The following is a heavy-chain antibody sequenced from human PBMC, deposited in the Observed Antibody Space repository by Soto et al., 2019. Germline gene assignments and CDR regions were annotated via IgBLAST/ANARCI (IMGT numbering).Heavy chain of an antibody. CDR1: GGTFSSYA. Sequence: QVQLVQSGAEVKKPGSSVKVSCKASGGTFSSYAISWVRQAPGQGLEWMGGIIPIFGTANYAQKFQGRVTITADKSTSPDYMELSSLRSEDTAVYYCARDREPYYDSSGYYPSYWGQGTLVTVSS. V-gene: IGHV1-69*06. J-gene: IGHJ4*02. CDR2: IIPIFGTA. CDR3: ARDREPYYDSSGYYPSY. D-gene: IGHD3-22*01.